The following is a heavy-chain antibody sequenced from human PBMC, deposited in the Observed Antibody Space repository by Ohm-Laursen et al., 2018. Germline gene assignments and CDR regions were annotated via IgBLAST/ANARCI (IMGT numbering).Heavy chain of an antibody. CDR2: IYHSGST. J-gene: IGHJ4*02. D-gene: IGHD3-22*01. CDR3: ASLPVGDSSGYYYVQW. Sequence: SETLSLTCTVSGYSISSGYYWGWIRQPPGKGLEWIGSIYHSGSTYYNPSLKSRVTISVDTSKNQFSLKLSSVTAADTAVYYCASLPVGDSSGYYYVQWWGQGTLVTVSS. V-gene: IGHV4-38-2*02. CDR1: GYSISSGYY.